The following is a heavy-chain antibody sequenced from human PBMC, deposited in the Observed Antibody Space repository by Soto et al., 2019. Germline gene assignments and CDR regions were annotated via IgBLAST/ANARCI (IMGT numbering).Heavy chain of an antibody. J-gene: IGHJ4*02. CDR2: INHSGSS. V-gene: IGHV4-39*07. CDR1: GGSSSSGGDY. CDR3: ARGIYPYY. Sequence: PSETLSLTCTVSGGSSSSGGDYWSWIRQPPGKGLEWIGEINHSGSSNYNPSLKSRVTISVDTSKNQFSLKLSSVTAADTAVYYCARGIYPYYWGQGTLVTVSS.